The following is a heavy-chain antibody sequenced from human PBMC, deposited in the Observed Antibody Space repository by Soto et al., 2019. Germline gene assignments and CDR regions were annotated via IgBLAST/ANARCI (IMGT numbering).Heavy chain of an antibody. V-gene: IGHV3-21*01. CDR2: ISSSSSYI. CDR3: ASGTDYQRIYYYHYYMAV. D-gene: IGHD2-2*01. J-gene: IGHJ6*03. Sequence: GGSLRLSCAASGFTFSSYSMNWVRQAPGKGLEWVSSISSSSSYIYYADSVKGRFTISRDNAKNSLYLQMNSLRAEDTAVYYCASGTDYQRIYYYHYYMAVWGQGTSVPVSS. CDR1: GFTFSSYS.